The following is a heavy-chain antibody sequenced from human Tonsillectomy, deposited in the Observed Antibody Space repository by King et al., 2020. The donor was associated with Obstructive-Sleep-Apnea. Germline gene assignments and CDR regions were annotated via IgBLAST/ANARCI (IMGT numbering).Heavy chain of an antibody. V-gene: IGHV4-31*03. CDR2: IYYSGSN. D-gene: IGHD6-19*01. J-gene: IGHJ4*02. Sequence: VQLQESGPGLVKPSQTLSLTCTVSGDSIRSGGYYWSWVRQPPGKGLEWIGYIYYSGSNYSNPSLKSRVTPSVDTSKNLFSLKLSSVTAADTALYYCARSYSSGWHDYWGQGALVTVSS. CDR3: ARSYSSGWHDY. CDR1: GDSIRSGGYY.